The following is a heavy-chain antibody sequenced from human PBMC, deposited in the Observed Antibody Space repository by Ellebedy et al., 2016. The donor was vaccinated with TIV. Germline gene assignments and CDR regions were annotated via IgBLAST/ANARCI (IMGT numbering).Heavy chain of an antibody. V-gene: IGHV3-30*02. CDR3: AKDSFRSTSHFDY. D-gene: IGHD2-2*01. CDR1: GFTFSSYG. Sequence: PGGSLRLSCAASGFTFSSYGMHWVRQAPGKGLEWVAFIRYDGSNKYYADSVKGRFTISRDNSKNTLYLQMNSLRAEDTAVYYCAKDSFRSTSHFDYWGQGTLVTVSS. J-gene: IGHJ4*02. CDR2: IRYDGSNK.